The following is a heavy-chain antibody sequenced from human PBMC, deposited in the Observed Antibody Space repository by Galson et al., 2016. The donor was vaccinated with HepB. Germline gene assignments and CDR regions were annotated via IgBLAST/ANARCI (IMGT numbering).Heavy chain of an antibody. Sequence: SLRLSCAASGFTFSDYYMSWIRQAPGKGLEWISYVSDTGSYIYYADSMKGRFTISRDNAKNSLYLQINRLRADDTAVYYCARVPNTVCSMCADYWGQGTLVTVSA. CDR2: VSDTGSYI. D-gene: IGHD2-8*01. J-gene: IGHJ4*02. CDR3: ARVPNTVCSMCADY. V-gene: IGHV3-11*04. CDR1: GFTFSDYY.